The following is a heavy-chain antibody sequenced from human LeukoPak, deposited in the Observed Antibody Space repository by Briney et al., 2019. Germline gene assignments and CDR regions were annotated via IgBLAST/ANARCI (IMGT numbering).Heavy chain of an antibody. CDR2: VSTSSSYI. CDR1: GFTFSSYN. V-gene: IGHV3-21*01. J-gene: IGHJ4*02. CDR3: ATDFWSGTNIIDY. Sequence: GGSLRLSCAASGFTFSSYNMNWVRQAPGKGLEWGSSVSTSSSYIYYADSVKGRFTISRDNAKNSLYLQMNSLRAEDTAVYYCATDFWSGTNIIDYWGQGTLVTVSS. D-gene: IGHD3-3*01.